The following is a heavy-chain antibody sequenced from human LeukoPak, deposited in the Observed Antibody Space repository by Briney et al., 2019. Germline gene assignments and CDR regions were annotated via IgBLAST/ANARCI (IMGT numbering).Heavy chain of an antibody. J-gene: IGHJ6*03. Sequence: PSETLSLTCAVYGGSFSGYYWSWIRQPPGNGLEWIGEINHRGSTNYSPSLKSRVTISIDTSKNQFSLKLSSVTAADTAVYYSARALEEMAPSHYYYYYYMDVWGKGTTVTVSS. CDR3: ARALEEMAPSHYYYYYYMDV. CDR2: INHRGST. V-gene: IGHV4-34*01. D-gene: IGHD5-24*01. CDR1: GGSFSGYY.